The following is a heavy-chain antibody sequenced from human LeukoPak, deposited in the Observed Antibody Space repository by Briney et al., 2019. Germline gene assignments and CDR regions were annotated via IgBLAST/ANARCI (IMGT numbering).Heavy chain of an antibody. Sequence: GGSLRLSCAASTFTFSSYNMNWVRQAPGKGLEWVSSISSSGTYIYYRDSVKGRFTISRDNAENSLYPEMNSLRVEDTAIYYCVRDRGSYRPIDYWGQGTLVTVSS. V-gene: IGHV3-21*01. CDR2: ISSSGTYI. J-gene: IGHJ4*02. CDR3: VRDRGSYRPIDY. CDR1: TFTFSSYN. D-gene: IGHD1-26*01.